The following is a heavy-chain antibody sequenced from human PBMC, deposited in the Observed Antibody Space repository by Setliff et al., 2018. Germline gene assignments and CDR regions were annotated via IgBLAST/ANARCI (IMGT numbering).Heavy chain of an antibody. D-gene: IGHD6-19*01. J-gene: IGHJ4*02. CDR2: IYYSGST. CDR1: GGTFSDYY. V-gene: IGHV4-31*11. CDR3: ARGRAGHSGH. Sequence: SETLSLTCAAYGGTFSDYYWSWIRQHPGKGLEWIGYIYYSGSTSYYNPSLKSRVTISVDTSKNQFSLKLSSVTAADTAVYYCARGRAGHSGHWGQGTLVTVSS.